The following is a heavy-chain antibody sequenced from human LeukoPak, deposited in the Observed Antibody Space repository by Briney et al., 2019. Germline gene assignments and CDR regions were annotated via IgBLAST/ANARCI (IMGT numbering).Heavy chain of an antibody. CDR2: IHYSGST. V-gene: IGHV4-59*08. CDR1: GDSISSYY. CDR3: ARHDTDRGVFFDS. J-gene: IGHJ4*02. Sequence: KPSETLSLTCTVSGDSISSYYWSWIRQPPGKGLEWIGYIHYSGSTNYNPSLMSRVTISVDTSKNQFSLKVRSVTAADTAVYYCARHDTDRGVFFDSWGQGTLVTVSS. D-gene: IGHD2-2*02.